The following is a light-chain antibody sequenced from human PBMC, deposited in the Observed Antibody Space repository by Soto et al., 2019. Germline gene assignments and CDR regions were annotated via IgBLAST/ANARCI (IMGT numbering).Light chain of an antibody. J-gene: IGKJ5*01. CDR2: GAS. CDR1: QSVTSTY. Sequence: EIGCTQSPVTLSLSPGERATLSCRASQSVTSTYLAWYQQKPGQAPRLLIYGASSRAIGIPDRFSGSVSGSDFILTINRLEPEDFAVYYCQQYGSSHTFGQGTRLEIK. V-gene: IGKV3-20*01. CDR3: QQYGSSHT.